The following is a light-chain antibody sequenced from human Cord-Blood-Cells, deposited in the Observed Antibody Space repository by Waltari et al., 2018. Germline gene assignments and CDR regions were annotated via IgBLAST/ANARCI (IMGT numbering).Light chain of an antibody. CDR1: QSISSH. V-gene: IGKV1-39*01. J-gene: IGKJ4*01. Sequence: DIQMTQSPSSLSASVGDRVTITCRASQSISSHLNWYQQKPGKAPKLLIYAASSLQSGVPSRFSGSGSGTDFTLTICSLQPEDFATYYCQQSYSTPLTFGGGTKVEIK. CDR3: QQSYSTPLT. CDR2: AAS.